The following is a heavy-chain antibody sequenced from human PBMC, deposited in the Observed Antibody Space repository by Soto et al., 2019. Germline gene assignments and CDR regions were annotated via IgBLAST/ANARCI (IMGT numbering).Heavy chain of an antibody. CDR1: GGSISSYY. CDR2: IYYSGST. Sequence: QVQLQESGPGLVKPSETLSLTCTVSGGSISSYYWSWIRQPPGKGLEWIGYIYYSGSTNYNPSLKSRVTISVDTSKNQFSLKLSSVTAADTAVYYCARDRSSTAYNWFDPWGQGTLVTVSS. D-gene: IGHD2-2*01. V-gene: IGHV4-59*01. CDR3: ARDRSSTAYNWFDP. J-gene: IGHJ5*02.